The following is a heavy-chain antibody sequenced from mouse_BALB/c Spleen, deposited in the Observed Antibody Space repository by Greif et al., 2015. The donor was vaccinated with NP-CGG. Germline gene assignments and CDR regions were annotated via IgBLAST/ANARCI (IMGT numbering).Heavy chain of an antibody. CDR3: SWGSYAMDY. V-gene: IGHV1-77*01. CDR2: IYPGSGNT. J-gene: IGHJ4*01. Sequence: VQLQQSGAELARPGASVKLSCKASGYTFTDYYINWVKQRTGQGLEWIGEIYPGSGNTYYNEKFKGKATLTADKSSSTAYMQLSSPTSEDSAVYFCSWGSYAMDYWGQGTSVTVSS. CDR1: GYTFTDYY.